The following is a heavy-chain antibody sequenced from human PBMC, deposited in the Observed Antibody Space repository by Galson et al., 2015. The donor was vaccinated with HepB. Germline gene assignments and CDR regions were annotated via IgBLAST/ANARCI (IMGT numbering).Heavy chain of an antibody. CDR2: IKQDGGKK. V-gene: IGHV3-7*01. D-gene: IGHD3-10*01. J-gene: IGHJ6*02. CDR3: ARDNFGEFDYYGMDV. CDR1: GFTSSSYW. Sequence: SLRLSCAVSGFTSSSYWMNWVRQAPGKGLEWVANIKQDGGKKYYVDSVKGRFTISRDNAKNSLYLQMSSLRAEDTAVYYCARDNFGEFDYYGMDVWGQGTTVTVSS.